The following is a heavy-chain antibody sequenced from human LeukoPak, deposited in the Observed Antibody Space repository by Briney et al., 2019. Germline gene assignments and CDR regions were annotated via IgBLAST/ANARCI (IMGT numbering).Heavy chain of an antibody. D-gene: IGHD1-26*01. V-gene: IGHV4-39*07. J-gene: IGHJ4*02. CDR1: GGSISSSSYY. CDR3: AANGYYTIEY. Sequence: PADTLSLTCTVSGGSISSSSYYWGWIRQPPGKGLEWIGSIYYSGSTYYNPSLKSRVTISVDTSKNQFSLKLSSVTAADTAVYYCAANGYYTIEYWGQGTLVTASS. CDR2: IYYSGST.